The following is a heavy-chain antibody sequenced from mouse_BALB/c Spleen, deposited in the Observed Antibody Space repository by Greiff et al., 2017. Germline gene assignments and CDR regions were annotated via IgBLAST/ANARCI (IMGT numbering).Heavy chain of an antibody. Sequence: QVQLQQSGAELVRPGVSVKISCKGSGYTFTDYAMHWVKQSHAKSLEWIGVISTYYGDASYNQKFKGKATMTVDKSSSTAYMELARLTSEDSAIYYCARWSTTVVAPYAMDYWGQGTSVTVSS. J-gene: IGHJ4*01. CDR1: GYTFTDYA. D-gene: IGHD1-1*01. CDR3: ARWSTTVVAPYAMDY. CDR2: ISTYYGDA. V-gene: IGHV1S137*01.